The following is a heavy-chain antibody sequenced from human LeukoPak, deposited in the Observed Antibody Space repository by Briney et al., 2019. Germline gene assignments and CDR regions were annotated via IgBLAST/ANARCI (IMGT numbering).Heavy chain of an antibody. CDR2: IGTAGNT. Sequence: GGSLRLSCAASGFTFSSHDMHWVRQPTRKGLEWVSVIGTAGNTYYTDSVKGRFTISRENAKNSLYLQMDNLRAEDTAVYYCARSKSYSSGWTDFDCWGQGTLVTVSS. D-gene: IGHD6-19*01. CDR1: GFTFSSHD. J-gene: IGHJ4*02. V-gene: IGHV3-13*01. CDR3: ARSKSYSSGWTDFDC.